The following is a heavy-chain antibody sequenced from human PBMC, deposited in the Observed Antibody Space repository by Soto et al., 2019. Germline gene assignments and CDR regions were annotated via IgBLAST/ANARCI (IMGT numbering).Heavy chain of an antibody. CDR1: GFTFSSYS. V-gene: IGHV3-21*01. D-gene: IGHD3-10*01. CDR3: ARDPEWFGGAPYYFDY. Sequence: WGSLRLSCAASGFTFSSYSMNWVRQAPGKGLEWVSSISSSSSYIYYADSVKGRFTISRDNAKNSLYLQMNSLRAEDTAVYYCARDPEWFGGAPYYFDYWGQGTLVTVSS. J-gene: IGHJ4*02. CDR2: ISSSSSYI.